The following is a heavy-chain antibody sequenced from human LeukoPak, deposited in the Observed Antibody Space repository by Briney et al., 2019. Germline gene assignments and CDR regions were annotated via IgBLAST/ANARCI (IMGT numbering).Heavy chain of an antibody. CDR1: GFTVSEYD. J-gene: IGHJ6*02. Sequence: PGGSLRLSCAASGFTVSEYDMHWVRQATGKGLEWVSAIGIVGDTYYVGSVKGRFTMSRDNASIKVHLQMNSLRDGDTGVYYCLRDYHGMDVWGQGTTVIVSS. V-gene: IGHV3-13*01. CDR3: LRDYHGMDV. D-gene: IGHD3-16*02. CDR2: IGIVGDT.